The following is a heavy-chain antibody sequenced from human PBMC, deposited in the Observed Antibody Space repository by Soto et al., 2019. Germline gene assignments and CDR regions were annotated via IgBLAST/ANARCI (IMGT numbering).Heavy chain of an antibody. Sequence: ASVKVSCKASGYTFTGYYLHWVRQAPGQGLEYMGWINPNTGGTKYTQKFQGRVTMTRDTSTSTAYMVLSSLSSDDTAVFYCARSLSTIGARPDYWGQGTLVTVSS. V-gene: IGHV1-2*02. CDR2: INPNTGGT. CDR3: ARSLSTIGARPDY. D-gene: IGHD6-6*01. J-gene: IGHJ4*02. CDR1: GYTFTGYY.